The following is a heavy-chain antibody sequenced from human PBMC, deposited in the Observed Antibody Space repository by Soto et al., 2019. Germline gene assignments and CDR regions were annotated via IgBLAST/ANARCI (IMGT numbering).Heavy chain of an antibody. CDR1: GGPVSGDDLY. V-gene: IGHV4-61*08. J-gene: IGHJ6*02. CDR3: ARGEDAFFYYGLDV. Sequence: PSETLSLTCVVSGGPVSGDDLYWSWIRHLPGKGLEWIANVYHTGTTYYNPSLESRVTMSVDTSKSQFSLKLTSVTAADTAVYYCARGEDAFFYYGLDVWGQGTTVTVSS. CDR2: VYHTGTT.